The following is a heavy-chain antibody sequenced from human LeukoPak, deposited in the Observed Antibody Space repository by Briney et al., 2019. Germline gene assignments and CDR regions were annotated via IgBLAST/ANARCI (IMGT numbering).Heavy chain of an antibody. D-gene: IGHD3-16*01. CDR3: AAALTSRQVDY. CDR1: GYTFTSYY. V-gene: IGHV1-46*01. J-gene: IGHJ4*02. CDR2: INPSGGST. Sequence: ASVKVSCKASGYTFTSYYMHWVRQAPGQGLEWMGIINPSGGSTSYAQKFQGRVTMTRDTSTSTVYTELSSLRSEDTAVYYCAAALTSRQVDYWGQGTLVTVSS.